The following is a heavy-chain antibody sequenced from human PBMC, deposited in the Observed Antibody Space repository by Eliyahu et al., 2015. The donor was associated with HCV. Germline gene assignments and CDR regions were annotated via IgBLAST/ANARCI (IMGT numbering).Heavy chain of an antibody. CDR3: AAFIMITFGGVIATNTTQFDP. D-gene: IGHD3-16*02. CDR2: INPNSGGT. V-gene: IGHV1-2*02. CDR1: GYTFTGYY. Sequence: QVQLVQSGAEVKKPGASVKVSCKASGYTFTGYYMXWVRQAPGQGLEWMGWINPNSGGTNYAQKFQGRVTMTRDTSISTAYMELSRLRSDDTAVYYCAAFIMITFGGVIATNTTQFDPWGQGTLVTVSS. J-gene: IGHJ5*02.